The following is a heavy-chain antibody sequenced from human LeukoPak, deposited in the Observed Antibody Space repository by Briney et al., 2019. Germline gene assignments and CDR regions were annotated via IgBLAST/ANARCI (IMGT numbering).Heavy chain of an antibody. CDR2: TIPILGIA. CDR3: ARGSGIAVAGTGWFDH. Sequence: SVKVSCKASGGTFISYAISWVRQAPGQGLEWMGRTIPILGIANYAQKFQGRVTITADNSTSTAYMELSSLRSEDTAVYYCARGSGIAVAGTGWFDHWGQGTLVTVSS. V-gene: IGHV1-69*04. J-gene: IGHJ5*02. D-gene: IGHD6-19*01. CDR1: GGTFISYA.